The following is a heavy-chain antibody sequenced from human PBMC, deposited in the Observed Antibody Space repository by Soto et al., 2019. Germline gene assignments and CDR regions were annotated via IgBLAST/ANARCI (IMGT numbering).Heavy chain of an antibody. J-gene: IGHJ4*02. CDR2: IYHSGST. CDR1: SGSISSSNW. V-gene: IGHV4-4*02. D-gene: IGHD6-19*01. CDR3: AREFSSGSLDY. Sequence: QVQLQESGPGLVKPSGTLSLTCAVSSGSISSSNWWSWVRQPPGKGLEWIGEIYHSGSTNYNPSLNSRVTKSVGKSKNQFCLKLSSVIAADTAVYYCAREFSSGSLDYWGQGTPVTVSS.